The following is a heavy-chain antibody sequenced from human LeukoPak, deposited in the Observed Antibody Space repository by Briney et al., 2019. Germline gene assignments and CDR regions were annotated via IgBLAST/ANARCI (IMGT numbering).Heavy chain of an antibody. CDR2: ISWNSGSI. V-gene: IGHV3-9*01. Sequence: GGSLRISCAASGFTFDDYAMHWVRQAPGKGLEWVSGISWNSGSIGYADSVKGRFTISRDNAKNSLYLQMNSLRAEDTALYYCAKAFGITFGGVIAYYFDYWGQGTLVTVSS. CDR1: GFTFDDYA. CDR3: AKAFGITFGGVIAYYFDY. J-gene: IGHJ4*02. D-gene: IGHD3-16*02.